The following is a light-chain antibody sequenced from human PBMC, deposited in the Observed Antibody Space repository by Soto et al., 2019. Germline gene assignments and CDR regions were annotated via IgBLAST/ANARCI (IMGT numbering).Light chain of an antibody. V-gene: IGLV2-11*01. Sequence: QSVLTQPRSVSGSPGQSVTISCTGTSSDVGAYNYVSWYQQYPGKAPKLMIYDVSKRPSWVPDRFSGSKSGNTASLTISGLQAEDEADYYCCSYAGTYTYVFGTGTKVTVL. CDR2: DVS. CDR1: SSDVGAYNY. J-gene: IGLJ1*01. CDR3: CSYAGTYTYV.